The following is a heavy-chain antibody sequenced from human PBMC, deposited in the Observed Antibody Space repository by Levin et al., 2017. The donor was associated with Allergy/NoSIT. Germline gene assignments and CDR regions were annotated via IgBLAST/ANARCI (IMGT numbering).Heavy chain of an antibody. CDR1: GYTFIGYY. D-gene: IGHD1-14*01. V-gene: IGHV1-2*02. J-gene: IGHJ4*02. Sequence: AASVKVSCKASGYTFIGYYMHWVRQAPGQGLEWMGWINPNSGGTNYAQKFQGRVTMTRDTSISTAYMELSRLRSDDTAVYYCVRGGNPAGSEPTTLFDYWGQGTLVTVSS. CDR3: VRGGNPAGSEPTTLFDY. CDR2: INPNSGGT.